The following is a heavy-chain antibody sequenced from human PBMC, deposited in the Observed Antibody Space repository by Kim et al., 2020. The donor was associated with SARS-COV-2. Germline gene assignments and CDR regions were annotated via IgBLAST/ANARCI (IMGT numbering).Heavy chain of an antibody. Sequence: ASVKVSCKASGYTLTTYDINWVRQAPGQGLEWMAWMNPNNGNTGIEQKFQGRFTMTTNVSASTVYMDLSSLRSDDTAVYYCARVRTSRGRRFDLWGQGTLVTVAS. CDR1: GYTLTTYD. CDR3: ARVRTSRGRRFDL. V-gene: IGHV1-8*02. CDR2: MNPNNGNT. J-gene: IGHJ5*02.